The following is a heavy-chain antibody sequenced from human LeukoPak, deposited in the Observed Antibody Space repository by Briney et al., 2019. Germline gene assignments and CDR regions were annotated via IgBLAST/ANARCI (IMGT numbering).Heavy chain of an antibody. CDR3: ASLIGSGSYYNLIRDY. D-gene: IGHD3-10*01. V-gene: IGHV1-2*04. Sequence: ASVKVSCKASGYTFTGYYMHWVRQAPGQGLEWMGWINPNSGGTNYAQKFQGWVTMTRDTSISTAYMELSRLRSDDTAVYYCASLIGSGSYYNLIRDYWGQGTLVTVSS. CDR1: GYTFTGYY. J-gene: IGHJ4*02. CDR2: INPNSGGT.